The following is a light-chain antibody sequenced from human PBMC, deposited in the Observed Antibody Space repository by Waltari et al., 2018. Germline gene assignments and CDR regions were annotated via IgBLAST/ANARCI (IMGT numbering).Light chain of an antibody. V-gene: IGKV3-20*01. CDR1: QSVSSSY. Sequence: EIVLTQSPGTLSLSPGARATLSCRANQSVSSSYLAWYQQKPGQAPRLLIYGASSRATGIPDRFSGSGSGTDFTLTISRLEPEDFAVYYCQQYGSSPPATFGQGTKVEIK. CDR3: QQYGSSPPAT. J-gene: IGKJ1*01. CDR2: GAS.